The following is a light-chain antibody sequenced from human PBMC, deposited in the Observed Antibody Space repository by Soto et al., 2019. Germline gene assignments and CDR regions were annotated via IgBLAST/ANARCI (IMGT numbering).Light chain of an antibody. CDR1: QAIDSW. CDR2: AAY. J-gene: IGKJ5*01. Sequence: DIQMTQSPSSVSASVGDRVTITCRASQAIDSWLAWYQQKPGEAPKLLIYAAYSLQSGVQSRFSGSGSGTDFTLTISSLQPEDFATYYCKQSYSTLITFGQGTRLEIK. V-gene: IGKV1-39*01. CDR3: KQSYSTLIT.